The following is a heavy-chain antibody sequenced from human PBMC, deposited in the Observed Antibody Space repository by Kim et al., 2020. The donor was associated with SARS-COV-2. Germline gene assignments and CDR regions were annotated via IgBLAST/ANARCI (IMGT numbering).Heavy chain of an antibody. D-gene: IGHD6-19*01. Sequence: STESLKGRVTISRDTAKNPLYLQMNYLSAEDTAVYYCARSGNGWNAFGNWGQGALVTVSS. J-gene: IGHJ4*02. CDR3: ARSGNGWNAFGN. V-gene: IGHV3-11*03.